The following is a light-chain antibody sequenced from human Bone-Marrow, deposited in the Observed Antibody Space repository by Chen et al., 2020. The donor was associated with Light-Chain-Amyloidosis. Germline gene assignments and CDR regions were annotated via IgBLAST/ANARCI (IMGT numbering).Light chain of an antibody. J-gene: IGLJ1*01. CDR1: SNDVGGDNH. CDR2: EVT. CDR3: RSYTITNTLV. Sequence: SALTQPSSVSGLPGKSIPISCTGTSNDVGGDNHVSWYQQHPDKAPKIVFYEVTNRSSSVPDRFSGSKSDNMGSLTIAGLQTEDEADYFCRSYTITNTLVFGSGTRVTGL. V-gene: IGLV2-14*01.